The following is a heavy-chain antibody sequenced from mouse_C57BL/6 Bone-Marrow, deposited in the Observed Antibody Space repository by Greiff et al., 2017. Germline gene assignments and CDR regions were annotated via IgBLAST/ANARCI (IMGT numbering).Heavy chain of an antibody. Sequence: QVQLQQPGAELVKPGASVKLSCKASGYTFTSYWMQWVKQRPGQGLEWIGEIDPSDSYTNYNQKFKGKATLTVDTSSSTAYLQLSSLTSEDSAVYYGARGCNYGWYYFDYWGQGTTLTVSS. V-gene: IGHV1-50*01. CDR2: IDPSDSYT. D-gene: IGHD1-1*01. CDR3: ARGCNYGWYYFDY. J-gene: IGHJ2*01. CDR1: GYTFTSYW.